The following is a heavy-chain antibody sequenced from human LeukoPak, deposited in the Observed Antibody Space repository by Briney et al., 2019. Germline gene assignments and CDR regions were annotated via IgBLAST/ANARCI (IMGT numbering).Heavy chain of an antibody. V-gene: IGHV3-21*01. D-gene: IGHD3-9*01. Sequence: GGSLRLSCAASGFTFSSYSMNWVRQAPGKGLEWVSSISSSSSYINYADSVKGRFTISRDNAKNSLYLQMNSLRAEDTAVYYCARAFYDILTGLAYHFDYWGQGTLVTVSS. CDR3: ARAFYDILTGLAYHFDY. CDR2: ISSSSSYI. J-gene: IGHJ4*02. CDR1: GFTFSSYS.